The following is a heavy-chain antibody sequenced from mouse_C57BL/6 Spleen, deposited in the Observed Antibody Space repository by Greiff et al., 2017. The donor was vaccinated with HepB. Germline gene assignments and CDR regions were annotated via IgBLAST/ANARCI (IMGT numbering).Heavy chain of an antibody. D-gene: IGHD4-1*01. Sequence: EVMLVESGGGLVKPGGSLKLSCAASGFTFSDYGMHWVRQAPEKGLEWVAYISSGSSTIYYADTVKGRFTISRDNAKNTLFLQMTSLRSEDTAMYYCARDGLGPPYAMDYWGQGTSVTVSS. V-gene: IGHV5-17*01. CDR2: ISSGSSTI. CDR1: GFTFSDYG. CDR3: ARDGLGPPYAMDY. J-gene: IGHJ4*01.